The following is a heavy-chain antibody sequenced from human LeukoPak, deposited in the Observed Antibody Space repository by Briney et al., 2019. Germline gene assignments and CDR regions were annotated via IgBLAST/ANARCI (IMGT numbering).Heavy chain of an antibody. V-gene: IGHV3-15*01. CDR2: IKSKTDGGTT. J-gene: IGHJ4*02. CDR1: GFTFSSYS. CDR3: TTMTKYYYDSSGYLDFDY. D-gene: IGHD3-22*01. Sequence: GGSLRLSCAASGFTFSSYSMNWVRQAPGKGLEWVGRIKSKTDGGTTDYAAPVKGRFTISRDDSKNTLYLQMNSLKTEDTAVYYCTTMTKYYYDSSGYLDFDYWGQGTLVTVSS.